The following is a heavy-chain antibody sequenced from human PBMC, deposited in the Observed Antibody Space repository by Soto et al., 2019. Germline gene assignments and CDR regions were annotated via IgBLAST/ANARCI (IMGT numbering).Heavy chain of an antibody. CDR1: GYTFTSYA. Sequence: QVQLVQSGAEEKKPGASVKVSCKASGYTFTSYAMHWVRQAPGQRLEWMGWINAGNGNTKYSQKFQGRVTITTDTSASTAYMELSSLRSDDTAVYYCARGSGVVVTDWGQGTLVTVSS. J-gene: IGHJ4*02. D-gene: IGHD2-2*01. CDR2: INAGNGNT. V-gene: IGHV1-3*05. CDR3: ARGSGVVVTD.